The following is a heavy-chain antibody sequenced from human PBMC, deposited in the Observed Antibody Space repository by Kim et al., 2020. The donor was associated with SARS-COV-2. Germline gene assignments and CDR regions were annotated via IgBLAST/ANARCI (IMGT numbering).Heavy chain of an antibody. CDR2: T. V-gene: IGHV4-39*01. J-gene: IGHJ4*02. D-gene: IGHD3-16*01. CDR3: ARRTEAGGYFDF. Sequence: TYYHPSLKSRVTISGETSRNQFSLKLASVTAADPAVYYCARRTEAGGYFDFWGQGSPVTVAS.